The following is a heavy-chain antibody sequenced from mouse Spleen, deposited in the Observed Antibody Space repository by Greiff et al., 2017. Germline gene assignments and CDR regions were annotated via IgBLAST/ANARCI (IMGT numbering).Heavy chain of an antibody. J-gene: IGHJ1*01. CDR2: IWTGGGT. Sequence: VKLMESGPGLVAPSQSLSITCTVSGFSLTSYAISWVRQPPGKGLEWLGVIWTGGGTNYNSALKSRLSISKDNSKSQVFLKMNSLQTDDTARYYCARNSPLIITDWYFDVWGAGTTVTVSS. CDR1: GFSLTSYA. CDR3: ARNSPLIITDWYFDV. D-gene: IGHD1-1*01. V-gene: IGHV2-9-1*01.